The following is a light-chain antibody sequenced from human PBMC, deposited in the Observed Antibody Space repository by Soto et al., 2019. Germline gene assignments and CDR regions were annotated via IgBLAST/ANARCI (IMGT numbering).Light chain of an antibody. V-gene: IGKV1-12*01. CDR1: QSISSW. J-gene: IGKJ4*01. CDR3: QQYNSFPLT. Sequence: DIQMSQSASSVSASIGGRVTITCRASQSISSWLAWHQQKPGKAPKLLIYAASSLQSGVPSRFSGSGSGTDFTLTISSLQPEDFATYYCQQYNSFPLTFGEGTKVDIK. CDR2: AAS.